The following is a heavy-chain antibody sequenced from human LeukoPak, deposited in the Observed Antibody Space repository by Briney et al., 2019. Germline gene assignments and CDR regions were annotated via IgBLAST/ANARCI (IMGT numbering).Heavy chain of an antibody. CDR1: GFTFSNSW. Sequence: GGSLRLSCAASGFTFSNSWVHWVRQAPGKGLGWVSRINERGSSRSYADSVKGRFTISRDNAKNTLYLQMNNLRADDTAVYYCAGGRLVATSKAVAIDYWGQGTLVTVSS. D-gene: IGHD5-12*01. J-gene: IGHJ4*02. V-gene: IGHV3-74*01. CDR3: AGGRLVATSKAVAIDY. CDR2: INERGSSR.